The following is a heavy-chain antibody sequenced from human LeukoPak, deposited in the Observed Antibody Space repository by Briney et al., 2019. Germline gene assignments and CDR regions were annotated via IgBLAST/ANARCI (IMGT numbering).Heavy chain of an antibody. CDR2: IYYSGST. Sequence: SETLSLTCTVSGGSISSYYWSWIRQPPGKGLEWIGYIYYSGSTNYNPSLKSRVTISVDTSKNQFSLKLSSVTAADTAVYYCARHLSSYGYAFDIWGQGTMVIVSS. CDR1: GGSISSYY. V-gene: IGHV4-59*08. J-gene: IGHJ3*02. CDR3: ARHLSSYGYAFDI. D-gene: IGHD5-18*01.